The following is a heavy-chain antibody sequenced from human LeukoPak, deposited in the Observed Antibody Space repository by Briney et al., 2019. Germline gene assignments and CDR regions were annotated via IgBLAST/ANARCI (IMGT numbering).Heavy chain of an antibody. J-gene: IGHJ3*02. V-gene: IGHV4-4*02. CDR1: GGSISSSNW. D-gene: IGHD3-10*01. CDR2: IYHSGST. Sequence: KPSETLSLTCAVSGGSISSSNWWSWVRQPPGKGLEWIGEIYHSGSTNYNPSLKSRVTISVDKSKNQFSLKLSSVTAADTAVYYCARDRGEYYGSGSYYNDDAFDIWGQGTMVTVSS. CDR3: ARDRGEYYGSGSYYNDDAFDI.